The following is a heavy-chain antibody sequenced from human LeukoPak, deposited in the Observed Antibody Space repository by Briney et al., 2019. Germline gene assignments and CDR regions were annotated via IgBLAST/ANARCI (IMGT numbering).Heavy chain of an antibody. V-gene: IGHV1-69*13. CDR3: ARGNMLRYFDWLLSVDAFDI. CDR2: IIPIFGTA. D-gene: IGHD3-9*01. CDR1: GGTFSSYA. J-gene: IGHJ3*02. Sequence: EASVKVSCKASGGTFSSYAISWVRQAPGQGVEWMGGIIPIFGTANYAQKFQGRVTITADESTSTAYMELSSLRSEDTAVYYCARGNMLRYFDWLLSVDAFDIWGQGTMVTVSS.